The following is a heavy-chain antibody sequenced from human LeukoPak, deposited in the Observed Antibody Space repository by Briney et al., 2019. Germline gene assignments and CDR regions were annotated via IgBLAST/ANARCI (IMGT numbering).Heavy chain of an antibody. CDR1: GGTFSSYA. V-gene: IGHV1-69*13. CDR3: ARDTRQFSRDGYNYYFDY. CDR2: IIPIFGTA. J-gene: IGHJ4*02. D-gene: IGHD5-24*01. Sequence: GASVKVSCKASGGTFSSYAISWVRQAPGQGLEWTGGIIPIFGTANYAQKFQGRVTITADESTSTAYMELSSLRSEDTAVYYCARDTRQFSRDGYNYYFDYWGQGTLVTVSS.